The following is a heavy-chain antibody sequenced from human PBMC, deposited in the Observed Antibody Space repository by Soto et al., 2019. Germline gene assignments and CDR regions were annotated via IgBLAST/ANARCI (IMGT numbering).Heavy chain of an antibody. CDR1: GYTFTDYF. CDR3: AREFQRGLDY. Sequence: QVQLVQSGAEVKKPGASVKVSCKTSGYTFTDYFLHWVRQAPGQGPEWMGWMNGNGGTTYAQKFQGRVTVTRDTSINTAYMELRTLTSDDTAVYYCAREFQRGLDYWGQGTLVTVSS. J-gene: IGHJ4*02. CDR2: MNGNGGT. V-gene: IGHV1-2*02. D-gene: IGHD3-10*01.